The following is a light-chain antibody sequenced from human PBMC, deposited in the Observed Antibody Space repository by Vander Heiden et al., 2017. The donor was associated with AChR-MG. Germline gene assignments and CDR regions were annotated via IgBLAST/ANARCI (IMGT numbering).Light chain of an antibody. CDR3: QQRSNWLVT. J-gene: IGKJ5*01. CDR1: QGVSSY. CDR2: DAS. V-gene: IGKV3D-11*01. Sequence: IVLTQSPATLSLSPGERATLSCRASQGVSSYLAWYQQKPGQAPRLLIYDASNRATGIPARFSGSGPGTDFTLTISSLEPEDFAVYYCQQRSNWLVTFGQGTRLEIK.